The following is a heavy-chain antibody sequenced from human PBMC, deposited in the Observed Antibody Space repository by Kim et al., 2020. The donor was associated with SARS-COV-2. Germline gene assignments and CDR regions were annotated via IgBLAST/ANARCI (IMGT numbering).Heavy chain of an antibody. V-gene: IGHV3-48*02. CDR2: ISSSSSNI. CDR1: GFTFSSYS. Sequence: LSLTCAASGFTFSSYSMNWVRQAPGKGLEWVSYISSSSSNIYYADSVKGRFSISRDNAKSTMYLHMNSLRDEDTAVYYCARGSSGSSAKGDYWGQGTLVTVSS. D-gene: IGHD1-26*01. CDR3: ARGSSGSSAKGDY. J-gene: IGHJ4*02.